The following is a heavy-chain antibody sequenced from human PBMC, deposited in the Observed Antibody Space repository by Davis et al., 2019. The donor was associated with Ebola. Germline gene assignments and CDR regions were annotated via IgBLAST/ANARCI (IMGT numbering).Heavy chain of an antibody. D-gene: IGHD3-3*01. V-gene: IGHV4-59*01. CDR3: ARGKGFWSGLYYFDS. J-gene: IGHJ4*02. CDR2: LFYSGT. CDR1: GGSINNYF. Sequence: MPSETLSLTCTVSGGSINNYFWSWIRQPPGKGLEWIGYLFYSGTNYDSSLRSRVTISEDTSKNQFSLKLNSVTAAHTAVYYCARGKGFWSGLYYFDSWGQGTLVTVSS.